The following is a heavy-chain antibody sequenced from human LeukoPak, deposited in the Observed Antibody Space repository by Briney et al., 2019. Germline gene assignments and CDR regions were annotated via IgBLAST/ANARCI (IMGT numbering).Heavy chain of an antibody. V-gene: IGHV3-53*01. J-gene: IGHJ4*02. CDR3: ARISVVTPGYFDY. D-gene: IGHD4-23*01. CDR2: IFSGGST. Sequence: GGSLRLSCAASGFTVSSNYMSWVRRAPGKGLEWVSVIFSGGSTYYADSVKGRFTISRDNSENKVYLQMNSLRAEDTAVYYCARISVVTPGYFDYWGQGTLVTVSS. CDR1: GFTVSSNY.